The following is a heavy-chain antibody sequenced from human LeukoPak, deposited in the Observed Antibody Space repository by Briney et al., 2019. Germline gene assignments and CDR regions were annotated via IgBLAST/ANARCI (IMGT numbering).Heavy chain of an antibody. CDR3: ARGSGPGVTTIDS. V-gene: IGHV3-13*01. D-gene: IGHD3-10*01. CDR2: FHSDGGT. CDR1: GFTFSNYD. J-gene: IGHJ4*02. Sequence: PGGSLRLSCAASGFTFSNYDMHWVRQAPGKGLEWVSAFHSDGGTYYLGSVKGRFTISREDAKNSLYLQMNTLRAGDTAVYYCARGSGPGVTTIDSWGQGTLVIVSS.